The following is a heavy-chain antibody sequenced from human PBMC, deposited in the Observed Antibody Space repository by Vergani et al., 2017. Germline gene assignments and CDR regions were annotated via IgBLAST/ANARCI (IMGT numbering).Heavy chain of an antibody. CDR3: ARRCGWYYSGGNDHPLRTAFDV. CDR2: ISASGNA. V-gene: IGHV4-61*02. Sequence: QVQLQASGPGRVKPSQTLSLTCTMSGGSISAGYYFWSWIRQPAGKGLEWLGHISASGNASHSPSLKTRVSMSVDTSKNQFSLTVTSVTAADTAIYFCARRCGWYYSGGNDHPLRTAFDVWGHGTVVTVSS. CDR1: GGSISAGYYF. D-gene: IGHD2-15*01. J-gene: IGHJ3*01.